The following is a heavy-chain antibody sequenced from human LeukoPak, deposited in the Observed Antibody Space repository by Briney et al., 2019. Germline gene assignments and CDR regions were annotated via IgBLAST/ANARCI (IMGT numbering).Heavy chain of an antibody. J-gene: IGHJ5*02. V-gene: IGHV3-21*01. Sequence: GGSLRLSCAASGFTFSSYSMNWVRQAPGKGLEWVSSISSSSSYIYYADSVKGRFTISRDNAKNSLYLQMNSLRAEDTAVYYCARSEGGSAAAGTNWFDPWGQGTLVTVSS. CDR2: ISSSSSYI. D-gene: IGHD6-13*01. CDR1: GFTFSSYS. CDR3: ARSEGGSAAAGTNWFDP.